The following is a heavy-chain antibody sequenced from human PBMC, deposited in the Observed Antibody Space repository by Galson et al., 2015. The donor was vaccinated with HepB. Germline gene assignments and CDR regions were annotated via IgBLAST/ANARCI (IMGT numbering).Heavy chain of an antibody. CDR3: AKDNDHNFDY. V-gene: IGHV1-18*04. CDR2: ISTYNDVT. Sequence: SVTVSCKATGSTFNTYGIFWVRQAPGQGLEWMGWISTYNDVTNYAQKFQGRVTMTTDTSTSTAYLELRSLRSDDTAVYYCAKDNDHNFDYWGQGTLVTVSS. D-gene: IGHD2-8*01. J-gene: IGHJ4*02. CDR1: GSTFNTYG.